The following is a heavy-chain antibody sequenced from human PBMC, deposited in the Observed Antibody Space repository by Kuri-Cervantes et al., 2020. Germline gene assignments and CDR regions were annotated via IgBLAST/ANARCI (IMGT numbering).Heavy chain of an antibody. CDR1: GYTFTSYD. J-gene: IGHJ4*02. CDR3: ASERTDGDYPDY. Sequence: ASVKVSCKASGYTFTSYDINWVRQATGQGLEWMGWMNPNSGNTGYAQKFQGRVTMTRNTSISTAYMELSSLRSEDTAVYYCASERTDGDYPDYWGQGTLVTVSS. D-gene: IGHD4-17*01. V-gene: IGHV1-8*01. CDR2: MNPNSGNT.